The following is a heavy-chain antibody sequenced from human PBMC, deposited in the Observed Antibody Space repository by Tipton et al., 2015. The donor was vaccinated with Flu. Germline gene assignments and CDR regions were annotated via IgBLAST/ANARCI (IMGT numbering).Heavy chain of an antibody. D-gene: IGHD7-27*01. J-gene: IGHJ6*02. Sequence: TLSLTCSVSGGSVSSYFYSWIRQSPGKGPEWLGDVSIAGSLTYNPSLKGRVTISRETSRNQFSLTLTSVTAADTAVYYCARDPVWSGDRRGMDVWGQGTTVTVSS. CDR3: ARDPVWSGDRRGMDV. CDR1: GGSVSSYF. CDR2: VSIAGSL. V-gene: IGHV4-4*08.